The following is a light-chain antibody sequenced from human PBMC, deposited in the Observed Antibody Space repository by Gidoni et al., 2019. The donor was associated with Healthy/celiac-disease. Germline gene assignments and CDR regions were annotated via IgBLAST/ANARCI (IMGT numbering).Light chain of an antibody. CDR1: QGISSY. V-gene: IGKV1-9*01. CDR2: AAS. Sequence: SPSFLSASVGDRVTITCWASQGISSYLAWYQHKPGKAPKLLIYAASTLQSGVPSRFSGSGSGTEFTLTISSLQPEDFATYYCQQFNSYPLTFGGGTKVEIK. J-gene: IGKJ4*01. CDR3: QQFNSYPLT.